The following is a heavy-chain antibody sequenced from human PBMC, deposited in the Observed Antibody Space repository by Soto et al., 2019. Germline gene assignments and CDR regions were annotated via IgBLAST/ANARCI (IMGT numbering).Heavy chain of an antibody. CDR1: GGTFSRND. CDR3: ARQFDNDSSCYYYAY. J-gene: IGHJ4*02. CDR2: IIPLFGTA. V-gene: IGHV1-69*01. D-gene: IGHD3-22*01. Sequence: QVQLVQSGAEVKKPGSSVKVSCKASGGTFSRNDISWVRQAPGQGLEWMGGIIPLFGTAKYAQKFQGRLSITADESTSTVYMDLSSLRSEDTAVYYCARQFDNDSSCYYYAYWGQGTLVTVSS.